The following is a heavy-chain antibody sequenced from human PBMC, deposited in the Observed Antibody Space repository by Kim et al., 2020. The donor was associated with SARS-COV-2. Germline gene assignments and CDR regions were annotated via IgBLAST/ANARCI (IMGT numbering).Heavy chain of an antibody. V-gene: IGHV3-7*03. CDR2: IKEDGSTI. Sequence: GGSLRLSCAASGFTFSSYWMSWVRQAPGKGLEWVANIKEDGSTIYYEDSVKGRFTTSRDNARNSVYLQMNSLRAGDTAVYYCARIFSRSSSCDYWGQGTLVSVSS. D-gene: IGHD6-13*01. CDR3: ARIFSRSSSCDY. CDR1: GFTFSSYW. J-gene: IGHJ4*02.